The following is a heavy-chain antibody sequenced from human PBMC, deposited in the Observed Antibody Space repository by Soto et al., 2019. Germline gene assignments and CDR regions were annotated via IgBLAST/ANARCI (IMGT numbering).Heavy chain of an antibody. Sequence: SETLSLTCTVSGGSISSSSYYWGWIRQPPGKGLEWIGSIYYSGSTYYNPSLKSRVTISVDTSKNQFSLKLSSVTAADTAVYYCASITMIVVVIHYWGQGTLVTVSS. V-gene: IGHV4-39*01. CDR3: ASITMIVVVIHY. CDR2: IYYSGST. CDR1: GGSISSSSYY. D-gene: IGHD3-22*01. J-gene: IGHJ4*02.